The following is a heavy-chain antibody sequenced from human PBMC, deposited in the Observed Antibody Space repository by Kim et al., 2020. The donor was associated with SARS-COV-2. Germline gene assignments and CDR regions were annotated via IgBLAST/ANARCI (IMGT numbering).Heavy chain of an antibody. J-gene: IGHJ4*02. CDR3: ARLIYTSAWAVKYYFDY. D-gene: IGHD6-25*01. Sequence: LKSRVPISVDTSKNQFSLNLSSVAAADTAVYYCARLIYTSAWAVKYYFDYWGQGALVTVSS. V-gene: IGHV4-39*01.